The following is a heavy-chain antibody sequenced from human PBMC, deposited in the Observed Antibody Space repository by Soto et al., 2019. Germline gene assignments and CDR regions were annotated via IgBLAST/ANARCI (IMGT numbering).Heavy chain of an antibody. D-gene: IGHD1-26*01. CDR2: IWNDGSKK. CDR1: GFIFSSYV. V-gene: IGHV3-33*01. Sequence: PGGSLRLSCAASGFIFSSYVMHWVRQAPGKGLEWVAMIWNDGSKKYYADSVKGRFTISRDISMNTLYLQMNSLRAEDTAVYHCARAPFPVVGETDSWGQGTLVTVSS. J-gene: IGHJ5*01. CDR3: ARAPFPVVGETDS.